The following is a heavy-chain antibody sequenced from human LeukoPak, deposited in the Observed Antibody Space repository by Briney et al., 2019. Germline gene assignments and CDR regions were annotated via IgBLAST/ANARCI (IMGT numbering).Heavy chain of an antibody. CDR1: GFTFDDYA. J-gene: IGHJ6*03. CDR3: AKDIGGYMDV. V-gene: IGHV3-43D*03. CDR2: ISWDGGST. Sequence: GGSLRLSCAASGFTFDDYAMHWVRQAPGKGLEWVSLISWDGGSTYYADSVKGRFTTSRDNSKNSLYLQMNSLRAEDTALYYCAKDIGGYMDVWGKGTTVTVSS. D-gene: IGHD4-23*01.